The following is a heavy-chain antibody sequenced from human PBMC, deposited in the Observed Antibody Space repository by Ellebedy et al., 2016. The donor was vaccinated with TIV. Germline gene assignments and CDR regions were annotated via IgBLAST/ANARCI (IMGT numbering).Heavy chain of an antibody. CDR2: IYSGGTT. CDR3: ARDGGLRLNTVMDGMDV. J-gene: IGHJ6*02. Sequence: GESLKISCAASEFTVSSNYMSWVRQAPGKGLEWVSVIYSGGTTHYADSVKGRFTISRDKSKNTMYLQMNSLRAEDTAVYYCARDGGLRLNTVMDGMDVWGQGTTVTVSS. D-gene: IGHD2-8*01. V-gene: IGHV3-66*01. CDR1: EFTVSSNY.